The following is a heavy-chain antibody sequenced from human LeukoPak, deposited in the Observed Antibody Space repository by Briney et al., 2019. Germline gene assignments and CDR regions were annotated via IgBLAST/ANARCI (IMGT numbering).Heavy chain of an antibody. CDR2: IYTSGST. J-gene: IGHJ3*02. Sequence: NPSETLSLTCTVSGGSISSYYWSWIRQPAGKGLEWIGRIYTSGSTNYNPSFKSRVTMSVDTSKNQFSLKLSSVTAADTAVYYCARAEDSSGLNAFDIWGQGTMVTVSS. D-gene: IGHD6-19*01. CDR1: GGSISSYY. V-gene: IGHV4-4*07. CDR3: ARAEDSSGLNAFDI.